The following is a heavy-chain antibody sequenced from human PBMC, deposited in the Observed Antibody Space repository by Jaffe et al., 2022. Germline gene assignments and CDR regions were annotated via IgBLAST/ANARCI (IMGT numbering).Heavy chain of an antibody. CDR2: ISYDGSNK. CDR3: AKDQRADYLPDY. J-gene: IGHJ4*02. CDR1: GFTFSSYG. D-gene: IGHD4-17*01. V-gene: IGHV3-30*18. Sequence: QVQLVESGGGVVQPGRSLRLSCAASGFTFSSYGMHWVRQAPGKGLEWVAVISYDGSNKYYADSVKGRFTISRDNSKNTLYLQMNSLRAEDTAVYYCAKDQRADYLPDYWGQGTLVTVSS.